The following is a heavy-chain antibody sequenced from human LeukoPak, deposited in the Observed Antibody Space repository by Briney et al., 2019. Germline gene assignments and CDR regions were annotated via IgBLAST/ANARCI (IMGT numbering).Heavy chain of an antibody. Sequence: GGSLRLSCAASGFTFSSYSMNWVRQAPGKGLEWVSYISSSSSTICYADSVKGRFTISRDNAKNSLYLQMNSLRDEDTAVYYCAREGRYGDYVGFYPPYFDIWGQGTMVTVSS. CDR2: ISSSSSTI. CDR3: AREGRYGDYVGFYPPYFDI. J-gene: IGHJ3*02. V-gene: IGHV3-48*02. CDR1: GFTFSSYS. D-gene: IGHD4-17*01.